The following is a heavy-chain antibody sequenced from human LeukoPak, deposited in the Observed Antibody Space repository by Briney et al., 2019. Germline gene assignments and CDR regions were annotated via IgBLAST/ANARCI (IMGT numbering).Heavy chain of an antibody. J-gene: IGHJ4*02. D-gene: IGHD4-23*01. CDR3: ARNLRKYGSNSEYFDY. Sequence: GGSLRLSCAASGFTFSSHGVHWVRQAPGKGLEWVAVIWYDASNKYYADSVKGRFTVSRDNSKNTPYLQMNSLRAEDTAMYYCARNLRKYGSNSEYFDYWGQGTVVTVSS. V-gene: IGHV3-33*01. CDR2: IWYDASNK. CDR1: GFTFSSHG.